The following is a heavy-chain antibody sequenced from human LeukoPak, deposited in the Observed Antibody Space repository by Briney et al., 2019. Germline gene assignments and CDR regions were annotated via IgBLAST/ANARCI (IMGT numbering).Heavy chain of an antibody. CDR1: GFTFSSYS. D-gene: IGHD2-21*02. V-gene: IGHV3-21*04. Sequence: PGGSLRLSCAASGFTFSSYSMNWVRQAPGKGLEWVSSISSSSSYIYYADSVKGRFTISRDNAKNSLYLQMNSLRAEDTALYYCAKERRDCGGDCYSPSWDYWGPGTLVTVSS. J-gene: IGHJ4*02. CDR2: ISSSSSYI. CDR3: AKERRDCGGDCYSPSWDY.